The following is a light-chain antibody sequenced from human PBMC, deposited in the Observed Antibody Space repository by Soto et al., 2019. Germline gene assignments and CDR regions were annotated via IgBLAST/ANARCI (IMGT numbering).Light chain of an antibody. CDR3: QKYNSAEWT. J-gene: IGKJ1*01. CDR2: DAS. V-gene: IGKV1-27*01. Sequence: EIQMTQSPSSLSASLGDRVTITCRASQRISNYLAWYQHKPGKVPKLLIYDASTLQSGVPSRFSGSGSGVDFTLTNSSLQPEDVETYYCQKYNSAEWTFGRGTKVEIK. CDR1: QRISNY.